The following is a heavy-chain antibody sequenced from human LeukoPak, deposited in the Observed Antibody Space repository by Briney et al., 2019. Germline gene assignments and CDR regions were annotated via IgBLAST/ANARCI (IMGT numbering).Heavy chain of an antibody. CDR1: GYTFTGYY. D-gene: IGHD6-13*01. Sequence: ASVKVSCKASGYTFTGYYMHWVRQDPGQGLEWMGWINPNSGGTNYAQKFQGRVTMTRDTSISTAYMELSRLRSDDTAVYYCARDLEYSSSWYVNYYGMDVWGQGTTVTVSS. V-gene: IGHV1-2*02. J-gene: IGHJ6*02. CDR2: INPNSGGT. CDR3: ARDLEYSSSWYVNYYGMDV.